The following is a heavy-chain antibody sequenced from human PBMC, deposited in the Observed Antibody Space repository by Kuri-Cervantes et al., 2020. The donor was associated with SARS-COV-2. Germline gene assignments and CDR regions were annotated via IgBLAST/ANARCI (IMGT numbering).Heavy chain of an antibody. J-gene: IGHJ6*02. Sequence: SVKVSCKASGGTFSSYAISWVRQAPGQGLEWMGGIIPIFGTANYAQKFQGRVTITADESTSTAYMELSSLRSEDTAVYYCAREGEQLWLRSHYYYYGMDVWGQGTTVTVSS. D-gene: IGHD5-18*01. CDR1: GGTFSSYA. CDR2: IIPIFGTA. V-gene: IGHV1-69*13. CDR3: AREGEQLWLRSHYYYYGMDV.